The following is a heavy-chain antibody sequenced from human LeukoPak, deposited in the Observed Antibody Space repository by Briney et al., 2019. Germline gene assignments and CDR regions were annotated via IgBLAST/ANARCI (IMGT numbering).Heavy chain of an antibody. CDR2: IKQDGSEK. V-gene: IGHV3-7*01. Sequence: GGSLRLSCGASGFTFSDFWMGWVRQAPGKGLEWVANIKQDGSEKHYVDSAKGRFIISRDNAKNSLYLQMNALSAEDTAVFYCARLGKTATILHFDSWGQGTLVTVSS. J-gene: IGHJ4*02. CDR1: GFTFSDFW. D-gene: IGHD5-24*01. CDR3: ARLGKTATILHFDS.